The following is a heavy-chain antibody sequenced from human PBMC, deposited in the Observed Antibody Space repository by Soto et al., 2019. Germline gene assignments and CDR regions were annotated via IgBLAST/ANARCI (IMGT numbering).Heavy chain of an antibody. CDR2: INPNSGGT. V-gene: IGHV1-2*04. Sequence: EASVKVSCKASGYTFTGYYMHWVRQAPGQGLEWMGWINPNSGGTNYAQKFQGWVTMTRDTSISTAYMELSRLRSDDTAVYYCARERGGVLLWFGEPNYYYGMDVWGQGTTVTVSS. CDR3: ARERGGVLLWFGEPNYYYGMDV. D-gene: IGHD3-10*01. J-gene: IGHJ6*02. CDR1: GYTFTGYY.